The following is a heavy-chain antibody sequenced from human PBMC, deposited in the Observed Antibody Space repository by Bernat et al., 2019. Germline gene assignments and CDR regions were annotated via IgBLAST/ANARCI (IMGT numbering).Heavy chain of an antibody. CDR1: GFTFSSYG. CDR2: IWYDGSNK. CDR3: AREKADAFDI. V-gene: IGHV3-33*01. J-gene: IGHJ3*02. Sequence: QVQLVESGGGVVQPGRSLRLSCAASGFTFSSYGMHWDRQAPGKGLEWVAVIWYDGSNKYYADSVKGRFTISRDNSKNTLYLQMNSLRAEDTAVYYCAREKADAFDIWGQGTMVTVSS.